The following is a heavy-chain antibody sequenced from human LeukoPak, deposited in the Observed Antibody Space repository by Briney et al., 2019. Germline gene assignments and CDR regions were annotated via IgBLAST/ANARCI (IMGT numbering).Heavy chain of an antibody. J-gene: IGHJ4*02. CDR1: GGSFSGYY. D-gene: IGHD2-8*01. Sequence: SETLSLTCAVYGGSFSGYYWSWIRQPPGKGLEWIGEINHSGSTNYNPSLKSRVTISVDTSKNQFSLKLSSVTAADTAVYYCARSRVKTFKSTYFDYWGQGTLVTVSS. V-gene: IGHV4-34*01. CDR2: INHSGST. CDR3: ARSRVKTFKSTYFDY.